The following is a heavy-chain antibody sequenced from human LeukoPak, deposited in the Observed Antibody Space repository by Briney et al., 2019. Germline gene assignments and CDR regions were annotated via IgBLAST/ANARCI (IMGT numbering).Heavy chain of an antibody. Sequence: GGSLRLSCTASGFIFGDYVMHWVRQAPGKGLEWVSYISSSSSTIYYADSVKGRFTISRDNAKNSVFLQMNSLRAEDTAMYFCARGRVSSSTWYSTYYYFFYMDFWGKGTTVTVSS. CDR3: ARGRVSSSTWYSTYYYFFYMDF. CDR1: GFIFGDYV. V-gene: IGHV3-48*01. D-gene: IGHD4-11*01. CDR2: ISSSSSTI. J-gene: IGHJ6*03.